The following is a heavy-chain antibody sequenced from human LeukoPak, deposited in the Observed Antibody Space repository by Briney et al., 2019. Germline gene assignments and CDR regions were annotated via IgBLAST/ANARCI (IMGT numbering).Heavy chain of an antibody. D-gene: IGHD2-21*02. CDR2: IRYDGSDK. J-gene: IGHJ4*02. Sequence: PGGSLRLSCAASGFTFSDYGMHWVRQAPGKGLEWVAFIRYDGSDKYYADSVKGRFTISRDNSKNTLYLQMNSLRAEDTAVYYCASPCGGDCYSYYWGQGTLVTVSS. CDR3: ASPCGGDCYSYY. CDR1: GFTFSDYG. V-gene: IGHV3-30*02.